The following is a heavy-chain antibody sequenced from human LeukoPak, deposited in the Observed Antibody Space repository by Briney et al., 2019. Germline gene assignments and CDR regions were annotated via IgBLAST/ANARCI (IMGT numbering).Heavy chain of an antibody. Sequence: GGSLRLSCAASGFTFSSYSMSWVRQAPGKGLEWVSSISSSSSYIYYADSVKGRFTISRDNAKNSLYLQMNSLRAEDTAVYYCARDNLGAFDYWGQGTLVTVSS. V-gene: IGHV3-21*01. CDR1: GFTFSSYS. D-gene: IGHD1-26*01. CDR3: ARDNLGAFDY. J-gene: IGHJ4*02. CDR2: ISSSSSYI.